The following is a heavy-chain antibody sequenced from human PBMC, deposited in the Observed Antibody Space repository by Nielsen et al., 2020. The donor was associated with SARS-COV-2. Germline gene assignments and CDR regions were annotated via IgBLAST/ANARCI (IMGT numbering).Heavy chain of an antibody. CDR3: ARDGSGWYIGY. CDR2: ISYDGSNK. Sequence: GGSLRLSCAASGFTFSSYAMHWVRQAPGKGLEWVAVISYDGSNKYYADSVKGRFTISRDNSKNTLYLQMNSLRAEDTAVYYCARDGSGWYIGYWGQGALVTVSS. J-gene: IGHJ4*02. CDR1: GFTFSSYA. V-gene: IGHV3-30-3*01. D-gene: IGHD6-19*01.